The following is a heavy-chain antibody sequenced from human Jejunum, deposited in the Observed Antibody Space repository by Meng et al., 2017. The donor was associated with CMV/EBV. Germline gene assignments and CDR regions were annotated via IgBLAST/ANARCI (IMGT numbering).Heavy chain of an antibody. CDR3: ARVVLSSTRPYFDF. V-gene: IGHV3-48*03. D-gene: IGHD5/OR15-5a*01. J-gene: IGHJ4*02. Sequence: SEFTFSRYEISWVRPAPGKGLEWVSYISGSGNTVYYGDSVRGRFTISRDNAKNSVYLQMNGLRAEDTAVYYCARVVLSSTRPYFDFWGQGTLVTVSS. CDR2: ISGSGNTV. CDR1: EFTFSRYE.